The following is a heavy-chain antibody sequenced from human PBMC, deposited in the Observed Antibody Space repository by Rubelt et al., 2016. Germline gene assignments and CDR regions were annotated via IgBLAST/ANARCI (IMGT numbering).Heavy chain of an antibody. V-gene: IGHV3-48*01. CDR2: ISSSSSTI. CDR1: GFTFSSYS. J-gene: IGHJ4*02. D-gene: IGHD3-16*01. CDR3: ARDSGGLEDYFDY. Sequence: GGGLVQPGGSLRLSCAASGFTFSSYSMNWVRQAPGKGLEWVSYISSSSSTIYYADSVKGRFTISRDNAKNSLYLQMNSLRAEDTAVYYCARDSGGLEDYFDYWGQGTLVTVSS.